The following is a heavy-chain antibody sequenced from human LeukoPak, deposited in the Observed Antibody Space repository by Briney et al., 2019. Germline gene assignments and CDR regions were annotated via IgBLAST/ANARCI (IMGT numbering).Heavy chain of an antibody. J-gene: IGHJ4*02. V-gene: IGHV4-30-2*01. Sequence: SETLSLTCSVSGGSINSGGYYWNWIRQPPGKGLEWIGYVYHSGITYFNPSLKSRVSISVDRSKNQFSLRLSSVTAADTAVYYCAVDSSGYYYPYYFDYWGQGTLVTVSS. CDR3: AVDSSGYYYPYYFDY. CDR1: GGSINSGGYY. D-gene: IGHD3-22*01. CDR2: VYHSGIT.